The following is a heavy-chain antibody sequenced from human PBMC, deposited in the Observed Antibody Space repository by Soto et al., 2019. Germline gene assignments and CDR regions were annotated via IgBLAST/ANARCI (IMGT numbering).Heavy chain of an antibody. Sequence: EGQLVGSGGGLVQPGGSLRLSCQVSGFTFRSYWMTWVRRAPGKGLEWVANINLDGSEKYYVDAVKGRFTISRDNTKNSRHLDLRDLRANDTAVYYCARGAMAGNEVPGDWGQVTLVTVSS. CDR1: GFTFRSYW. J-gene: IGHJ1*01. CDR2: INLDGSEK. D-gene: IGHD1-1*01. CDR3: ARGAMAGNEVPGD. V-gene: IGHV3-7*05.